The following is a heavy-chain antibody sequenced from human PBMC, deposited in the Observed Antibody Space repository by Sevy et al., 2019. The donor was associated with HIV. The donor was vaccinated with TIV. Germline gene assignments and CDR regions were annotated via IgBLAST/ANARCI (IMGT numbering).Heavy chain of an antibody. CDR3: ARDSGEDDAFDI. CDR1: GFTFSSYS. D-gene: IGHD3-10*01. V-gene: IGHV3-21*01. J-gene: IGHJ3*02. CDR2: ISSSSSYI. Sequence: GGCLRLSCAASGFTFSSYSMNWVRQAPGKGLEWVSSISSSSSYIYYADSVKGRFTISRDNAKNSLYLQMNSLRAEDTAVYYCARDSGEDDAFDIWGQGTMVTVSS.